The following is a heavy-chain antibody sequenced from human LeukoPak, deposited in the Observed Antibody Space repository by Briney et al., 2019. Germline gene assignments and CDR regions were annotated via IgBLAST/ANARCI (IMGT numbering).Heavy chain of an antibody. CDR1: GGSISSGSYY. CDR2: IYTSGST. CDR3: ARDRTFDWLLHSANWFDP. D-gene: IGHD3-9*01. V-gene: IGHV4-61*02. J-gene: IGHJ5*02. Sequence: PSETLSLTCTASGGSISSGSYYWSWIRQPAGKGLEWIGRIYTSGSTNYNPSLKSRVTISVDTSKNQFSLKLSSVTAADTAVYYCARDRTFDWLLHSANWFDPWGQGTLVTVSS.